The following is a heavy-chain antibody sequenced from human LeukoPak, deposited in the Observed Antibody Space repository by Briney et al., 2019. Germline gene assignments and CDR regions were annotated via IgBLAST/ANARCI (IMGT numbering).Heavy chain of an antibody. CDR3: AKVREMYCSSTSCWDFGY. D-gene: IGHD2-2*01. Sequence: GGSLRLSCAASGFTFDDDAMHWVRQAPGKGLEWVSGISWNSGNIGYADSVKGRFTISRDNVKNSLYLQMNSLRVEDTALYYCAKVREMYCSSTSCWDFGYWGQGTLVTVSS. V-gene: IGHV3-9*01. CDR2: ISWNSGNI. CDR1: GFTFDDDA. J-gene: IGHJ4*02.